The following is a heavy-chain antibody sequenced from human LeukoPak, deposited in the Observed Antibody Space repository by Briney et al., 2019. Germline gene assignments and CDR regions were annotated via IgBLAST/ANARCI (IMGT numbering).Heavy chain of an antibody. CDR3: ARDLDVSYYYDSSGYPRTNYYYYGMDV. CDR2: INSDGSAT. CDR1: GFTFGSPW. D-gene: IGHD3-22*01. J-gene: IGHJ6*02. V-gene: IGHV3-74*01. Sequence: GGSLRLSCAASGFTFGSPWMHWVRQAPGKGLVWVSRINSDGSATAYADSVKGRFTISRDNAKNSLYLQMNSLRAEDTAVYYCARDLDVSYYYDSSGYPRTNYYYYGMDVWGQGTTVTVSS.